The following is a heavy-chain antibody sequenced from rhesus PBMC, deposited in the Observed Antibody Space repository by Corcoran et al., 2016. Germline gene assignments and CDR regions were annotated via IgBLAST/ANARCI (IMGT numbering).Heavy chain of an antibody. J-gene: IGHJ3*01. V-gene: IGHV4S10*01. CDR3: ARAPNAFDF. Sequence: QVQLQESGPGVVKPSETLFLTCAVSGGSISDSYRWSWIRQPPGKGLEWIGYIYGGSTSTNYNPSLKSRVTSSKDTSKNRFALKLSAVTAADTAVYYCARAPNAFDFWGQGLRVTVSS. CDR1: GGSISDSYR. CDR2: IYGGSTST.